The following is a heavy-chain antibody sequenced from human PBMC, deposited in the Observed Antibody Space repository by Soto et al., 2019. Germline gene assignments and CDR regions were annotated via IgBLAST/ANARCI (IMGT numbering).Heavy chain of an antibody. V-gene: IGHV3-30-3*01. J-gene: IGHJ4*02. CDR2: ISYDGSNK. D-gene: IGHD3-3*01. CDR3: AREVIFGVVIIFDY. CDR1: GFTFSSYA. Sequence: GGSLRLSCAASGFTFSSYAMHWVRQAPGKGLEWVAVISYDGSNKYYADSVKGRFTISRDNSKNTLYLQMNSLRAEDTAVYYCAREVIFGVVIIFDYWGQGTLVTVSS.